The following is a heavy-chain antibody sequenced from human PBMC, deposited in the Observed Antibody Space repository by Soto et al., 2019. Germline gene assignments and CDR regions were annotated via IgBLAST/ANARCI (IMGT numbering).Heavy chain of an antibody. CDR1: GFTFSSYS. Sequence: GGSLRLSCAASGFTFSSYSMNWVRQAPGKGLEWVSSISSSSSYIYYADSVKGRFTISRDNAKNSLYLQMNSLRAEDTAVYYCARMYYYGSGSRGAFDIWGQGTMVTVSS. J-gene: IGHJ3*02. V-gene: IGHV3-21*01. D-gene: IGHD3-10*01. CDR2: ISSSSSYI. CDR3: ARMYYYGSGSRGAFDI.